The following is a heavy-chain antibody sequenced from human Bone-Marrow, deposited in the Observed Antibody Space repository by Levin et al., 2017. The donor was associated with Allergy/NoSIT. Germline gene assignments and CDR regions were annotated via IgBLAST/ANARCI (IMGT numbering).Heavy chain of an antibody. CDR2: ISHREST. CDR3: AVFSFRDGTFDI. D-gene: IGHD3-16*02. Sequence: SETLSLTCAVYGASFSGYYWSWIRQPPGRGLEWIGEISHRESTTYNPSLKSRVTISLDTSGNQYSFRRECVSAADTAIYYCAVFSFRDGTFDIWGQGTVVTVSS. CDR1: GASFSGYY. J-gene: IGHJ3*02. V-gene: IGHV4-34*01.